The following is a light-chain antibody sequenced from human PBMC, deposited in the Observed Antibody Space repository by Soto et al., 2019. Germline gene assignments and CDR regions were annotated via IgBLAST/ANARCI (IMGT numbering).Light chain of an antibody. CDR3: SSYTSSSTYV. Sequence: QSALAQPASVSGSPGQSITISCTGTIRDVGGYNFVSWYQQHPGKAPKLMIFEVSNRPSGVSIRFSGSKSDNTASLTISGLQAEDEADCYCSSYTSSSTYVFGTGTKVTVL. CDR1: IRDVGGYNF. J-gene: IGLJ1*01. CDR2: EVS. V-gene: IGLV2-14*01.